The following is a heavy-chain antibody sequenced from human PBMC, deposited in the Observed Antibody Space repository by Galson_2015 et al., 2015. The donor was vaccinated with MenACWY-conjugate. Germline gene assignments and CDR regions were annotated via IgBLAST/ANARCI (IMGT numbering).Heavy chain of an antibody. D-gene: IGHD3-10*01. CDR2: IIPVFETP. J-gene: IGHJ4*02. Sequence: SVKVSCKASGGSFISYGISWVRQAPGQGLEWVGGIIPVFETPEYAQKFQDRVRISADESTRTVFMELSRLRSEDTAIYYCARDPTDYYGSGNYRGNRNYWAQGTLVTVCS. V-gene: IGHV1-69*13. CDR3: ARDPTDYYGSGNYRGNRNY. CDR1: GGSFISYG.